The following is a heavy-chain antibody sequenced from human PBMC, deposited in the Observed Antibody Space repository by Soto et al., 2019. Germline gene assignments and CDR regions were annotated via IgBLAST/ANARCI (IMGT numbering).Heavy chain of an antibody. CDR1: GFNFRVNG. Sequence: GGSLRLSCEVSGFNFRVNGVSWVRQAPGKGLEWVSTLGGADGGTYYADSVKGRFTISRDNSKDTLYLQMDSLRVEDTAVYYCAKDFGAWSDSWGQGTLVTVSS. J-gene: IGHJ5*01. CDR2: LGGADGGT. D-gene: IGHD3-10*01. CDR3: AKDFGAWSDS. V-gene: IGHV3-23*01.